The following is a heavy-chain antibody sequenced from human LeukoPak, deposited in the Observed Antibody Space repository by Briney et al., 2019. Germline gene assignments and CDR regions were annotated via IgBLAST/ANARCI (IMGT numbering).Heavy chain of an antibody. CDR2: ISGSGGST. Sequence: GGSLRLSCAASGFTFSSYAMSWVRQAPGKGLEWVSAISGSGGSTYYADSVKGRFTISRDNSKNTLYLQMNSLRAEDTAVYYCAKDQEQLLWFGELLFAFDTWGQGTMVTVSS. CDR1: GFTFSSYA. D-gene: IGHD3-10*01. V-gene: IGHV3-23*01. J-gene: IGHJ3*02. CDR3: AKDQEQLLWFGELLFAFDT.